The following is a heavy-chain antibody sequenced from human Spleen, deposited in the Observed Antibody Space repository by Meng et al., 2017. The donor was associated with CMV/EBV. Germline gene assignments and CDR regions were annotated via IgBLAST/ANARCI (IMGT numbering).Heavy chain of an antibody. J-gene: IGHJ6*02. CDR1: GYTFTDYY. CDR3: ARGCSSTRCYRASNYGMDV. CDR2: INPNSGGT. D-gene: IGHD2-2*01. Sequence: ASVKVSCKAYGYTFTDYYVHWVRQAPGQGLEWMGWINPNSGGTNYAQKFRGRVTMAGDTSISTAYMEVSRLTSDETAVYYCARGCSSTRCYRASNYGMDVWGQGTTVTVSS. V-gene: IGHV1-2*02.